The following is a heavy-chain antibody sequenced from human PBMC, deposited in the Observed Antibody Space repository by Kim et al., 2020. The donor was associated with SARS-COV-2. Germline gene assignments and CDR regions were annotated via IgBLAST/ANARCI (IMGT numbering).Heavy chain of an antibody. V-gene: IGHV3-49*04. CDR3: TRGLTLFGSGSYYSYYYYMDD. D-gene: IGHD3-10*01. J-gene: IGHJ6*03. CDR2: IRSKAYGGTT. Sequence: GGSLRLSCTASGFTFGDYAMSWVRQAPGKGLEWVGFIRSKAYGGTTEYAASVKGRFTISRDDSKSIAYLQMNSLKTEDTAVYYCTRGLTLFGSGSYYSYYYYMDDWGKGTTVTVSS. CDR1: GFTFGDYA.